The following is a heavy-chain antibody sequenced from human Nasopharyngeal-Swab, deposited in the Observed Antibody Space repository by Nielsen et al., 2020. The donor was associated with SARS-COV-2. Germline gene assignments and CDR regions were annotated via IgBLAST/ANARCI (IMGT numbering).Heavy chain of an antibody. Sequence: GGSLRLSCAASGFSFSSYAMSWVRQAPGKGLEWVSGIIGSGGGSTYYADSVKGRFTISRGNSKNTLYLQMNSLRAEDTAVYYCASLASGCYCPYYWGQGTLVTVSS. J-gene: IGHJ4*02. V-gene: IGHV3-23*01. D-gene: IGHD1-26*01. CDR1: GFSFSSYA. CDR2: IIGSGGGST. CDR3: ASLASGCYCPYY.